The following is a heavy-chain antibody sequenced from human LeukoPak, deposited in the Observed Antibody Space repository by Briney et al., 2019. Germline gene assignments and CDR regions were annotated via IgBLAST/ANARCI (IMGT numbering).Heavy chain of an antibody. Sequence: SETLSLTCTVYGGSFSGYYWSWIRQPPGKGLEWIGEINHSGSTNYNPSLKSRVTISVDTSKNQFSLKLSSVTAADTAVYYCARGVGSGWSEGAYYFDYWGQGTLVTVSS. CDR2: INHSGST. CDR1: GGSFSGYY. J-gene: IGHJ4*02. CDR3: ARGVGSGWSEGAYYFDY. V-gene: IGHV4-34*01. D-gene: IGHD6-19*01.